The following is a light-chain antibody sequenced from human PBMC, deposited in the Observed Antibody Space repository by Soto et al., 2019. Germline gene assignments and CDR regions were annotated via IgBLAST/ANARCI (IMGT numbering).Light chain of an antibody. CDR3: HKRQSWPRT. CDR2: QNS. V-gene: IGKV3-11*01. J-gene: IGKJ1*01. Sequence: ELVLTQSPATLSSFPGDSVTLSCRASQYINTRLAWYQHRTGQAPRILIYQNSIRAAGIPDRFSASGSGTDFTLTISEVQPEDFALYYCHKRQSWPRTCGQGTKVDIK. CDR1: QYINTR.